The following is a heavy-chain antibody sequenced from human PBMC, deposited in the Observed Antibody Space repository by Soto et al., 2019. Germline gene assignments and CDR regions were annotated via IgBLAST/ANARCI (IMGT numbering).Heavy chain of an antibody. D-gene: IGHD1-26*01. CDR3: ARGSGSYPDS. J-gene: IGHJ4*02. Sequence: ASVKVSCKASGDTFSFYTINWVRQAPGQGLEWMGIINPSGGSTNYAQMFQGRVTMTRDTSTSTVYMELSSLRSEDTAVYYCARGSGSYPDSWGQGTLVTVSS. V-gene: IGHV1-46*03. CDR1: GDTFSFYT. CDR2: INPSGGST.